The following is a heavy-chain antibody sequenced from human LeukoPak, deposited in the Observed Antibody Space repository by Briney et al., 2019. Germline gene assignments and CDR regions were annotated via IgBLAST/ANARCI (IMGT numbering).Heavy chain of an antibody. V-gene: IGHV3-74*01. Sequence: GGSLRLSXAASGFTFSSYWMHWVRQAPGKGLVWVSRINSDGSSTSYADSVKGRFTISRDNAKDTLYLKVNTLRGEDAGVSYCARYYYGSGSYFPRHYYYYMDVWGKGTTVTVSS. D-gene: IGHD3-10*01. CDR2: INSDGSST. CDR3: ARYYYGSGSYFPRHYYYYMDV. CDR1: GFTFSSYW. J-gene: IGHJ6*03.